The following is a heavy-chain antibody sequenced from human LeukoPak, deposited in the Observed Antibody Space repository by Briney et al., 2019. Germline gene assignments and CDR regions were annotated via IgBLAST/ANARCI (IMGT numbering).Heavy chain of an antibody. V-gene: IGHV1-8*01. CDR2: MNPNSGNT. CDR1: GYTFTSYD. CDR3: ARVYLSCSGGSCYPKPIDY. Sequence: ASVKVSCKASGYTFTSYDINWVRQATGQGLEWMGWMNPNSGNTGYAQKLQGRVTMTTDTSTSTAYMELRSLRSDDTAVYYCARVYLSCSGGSCYPKPIDYWGQGTLVTVSS. D-gene: IGHD2-15*01. J-gene: IGHJ4*02.